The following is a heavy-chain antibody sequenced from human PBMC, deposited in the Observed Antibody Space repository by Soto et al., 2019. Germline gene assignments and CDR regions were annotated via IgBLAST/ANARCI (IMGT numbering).Heavy chain of an antibody. J-gene: IGHJ6*02. Sequence: GGSLRLCCAASGFTFSNAWMSWVRQAPGKGLEWVGRIKSKTDGGTTDYAAPVKGRFTISRDDSKNTLYLQMNSLKTEDTAVYCCTTDPMSIRGYYGMDVWGQGTTVTVSS. CDR1: GFTFSNAW. D-gene: IGHD6-6*01. CDR3: TTDPMSIRGYYGMDV. CDR2: IKSKTDGGTT. V-gene: IGHV3-15*01.